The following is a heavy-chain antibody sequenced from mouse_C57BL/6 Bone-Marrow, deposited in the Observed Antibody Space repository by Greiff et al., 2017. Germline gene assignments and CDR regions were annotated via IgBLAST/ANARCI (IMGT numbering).Heavy chain of an antibody. CDR3: TNFPYYYGSRYFDY. CDR1: GFNIKDDY. V-gene: IGHV14-4*01. J-gene: IGHJ2*01. Sequence: EVQLQQSGAELVRPGASVKLSCTASGFNIKDDYMHWVKQRPEQGLEWIGWIDPENGDTEYASKFQGKATITADTSSNTAYLQLSSLTSEDTAVYYCTNFPYYYGSRYFDYWGQGTTLTVSS. D-gene: IGHD1-1*01. CDR2: IDPENGDT.